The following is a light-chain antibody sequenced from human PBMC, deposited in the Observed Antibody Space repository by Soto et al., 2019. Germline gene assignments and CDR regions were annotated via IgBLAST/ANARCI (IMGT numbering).Light chain of an antibody. V-gene: IGLV1-47*01. Sequence: QSVLTQPPSASGTPGQRVTISCSGSISNLGSNYVSWYQQVPGMAPKLLIYSDTQRPSGVPDRFSGSKSGTSASLAISGLRSDVEADYYSVTWLDSVGVLLLGGGTKLIFL. CDR2: SDT. CDR1: ISNLGSNY. CDR3: VTWLDSVGVLL. J-gene: IGLJ3*02.